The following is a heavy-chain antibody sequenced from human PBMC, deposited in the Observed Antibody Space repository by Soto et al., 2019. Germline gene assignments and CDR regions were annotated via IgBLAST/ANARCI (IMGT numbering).Heavy chain of an antibody. Sequence: QVTLKESGPVLVKPTETLTLTCTVSGFSLSATTLGVSWVRQPPGKALEWLAHIFPNDEKSYRTSLKNRVTSPTNPSKSQVALTMTDMDPADTGTYCCARVERRLVLYNHLYYGMDVWGQGTPVTVSS. CDR3: ARVERRLVLYNHLYYGMDV. CDR2: IFPNDEK. D-gene: IGHD6-13*01. V-gene: IGHV2-26*01. CDR1: GFSLSATTLG. J-gene: IGHJ6*02.